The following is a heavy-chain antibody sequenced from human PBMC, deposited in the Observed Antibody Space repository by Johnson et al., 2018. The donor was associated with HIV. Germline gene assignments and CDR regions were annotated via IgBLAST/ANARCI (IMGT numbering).Heavy chain of an antibody. Sequence: VQLVESGGGIVRPGGSLRLSCAASGFTFSSYDMHWVRQATGKGLEWVSAIGTAGDTYYPGSVKGRFTISRENAKNSLYLQMNSLKPEDTALYYCTKGIVVGTPHDAFDIWGQWTMVTVSS. CDR3: TKGIVVGTPHDAFDI. CDR2: IGTAGDT. CDR1: GFTFSSYD. D-gene: IGHD2-21*01. V-gene: IGHV3-13*01. J-gene: IGHJ3*02.